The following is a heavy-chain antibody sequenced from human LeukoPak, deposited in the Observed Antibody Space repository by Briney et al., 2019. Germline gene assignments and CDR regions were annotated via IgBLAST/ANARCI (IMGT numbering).Heavy chain of an antibody. CDR1: GYTFTNFY. CDR2: INPDTGGT. J-gene: IGHJ4*02. D-gene: IGHD4-11*01. V-gene: IGHV1-2*06. Sequence: RASVKVSCKASGYTFTNFYIRWVRQAPGQGLEWMGRINPDTGGTNFAQKFQDRVNVTSDTSISTAFLELSSLTSGDAAVYYCVTSFDYSDFYWGQGTLVIVS. CDR3: VTSFDYSDFY.